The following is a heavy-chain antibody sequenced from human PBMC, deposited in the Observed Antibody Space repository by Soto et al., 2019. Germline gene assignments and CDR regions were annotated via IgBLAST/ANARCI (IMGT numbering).Heavy chain of an antibody. CDR2: IYYSGST. J-gene: IGHJ4*02. V-gene: IGHV4-30-4*01. CDR3: ARADLVLRYFDW. CDR1: GGSISSGDYY. Sequence: SETLSLTCTVSGGSISSGDYYWSWIRQPPGKGLEWIGYIYYSGSTYYNPSLKSRVTISVDTSKNQFSLKLSSVTAADTAVYYCARADLVLRYFDWLGQGTLVTVPQ. D-gene: IGHD3-9*01.